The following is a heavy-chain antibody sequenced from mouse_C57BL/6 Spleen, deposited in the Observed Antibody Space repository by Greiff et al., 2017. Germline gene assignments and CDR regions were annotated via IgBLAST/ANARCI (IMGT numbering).Heavy chain of an antibody. CDR3: ARTPDGYYDY. D-gene: IGHD2-3*01. CDR1: GYAFSSYW. J-gene: IGHJ2*01. Sequence: QVQLKESGAELVKPGASVKISCKASGYAFSSYWMNWVKQRPGKGLEWIGQIYPGDGDTNYNGKFKGKATLTADKSSSTAYMQLSSLTSEDSAVYFCARTPDGYYDYWGQGTTLTVSS. V-gene: IGHV1-80*01. CDR2: IYPGDGDT.